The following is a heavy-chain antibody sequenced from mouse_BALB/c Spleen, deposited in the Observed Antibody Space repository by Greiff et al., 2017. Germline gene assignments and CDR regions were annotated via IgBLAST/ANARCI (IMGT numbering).Heavy chain of an antibody. CDR2: ISSGGGNT. CDR1: GFTFSSYT. D-gene: IGHD1-1*01. CDR3: ARYNCGSSYSYFDY. V-gene: IGHV5-9*03. J-gene: IGHJ2*01. Sequence: EVKLVESGGGLVKPGGSLKLSCAASGFTFSSYTMSWVRQTPEKRLEWVATISSGGGNTYYPDSVKGRFTISRDNAKNNLYLQMSSLRSEDTALYYCARYNCGSSYSYFDYWGQGTTLTVSS.